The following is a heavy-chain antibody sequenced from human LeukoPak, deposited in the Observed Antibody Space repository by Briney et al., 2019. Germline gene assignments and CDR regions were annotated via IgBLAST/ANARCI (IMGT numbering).Heavy chain of an antibody. CDR2: INHSGST. CDR3: ARSNYVWGSYRPRQSDAFDI. J-gene: IGHJ3*02. Sequence: SETLSLTCAVYGGSFSGYYWSWIRQPPGKGLEWIGEINHSGSTNYNPSLKSRVTMSIDTSKNQFSLKLSSVTAADTAVYYCARSNYVWGSYRPRQSDAFDIWGQGAMVTVSS. CDR1: GGSFSGYY. D-gene: IGHD3-16*02. V-gene: IGHV4-34*01.